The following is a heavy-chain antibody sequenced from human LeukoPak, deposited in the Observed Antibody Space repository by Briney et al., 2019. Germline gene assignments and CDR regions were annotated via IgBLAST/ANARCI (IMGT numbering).Heavy chain of an antibody. Sequence: GGSLRLSCAASGFTFSSYEMNWVCQAPGKGLEWASYISSSGNTIYYADSVKGRFTISRDNAKNSLYLQMNSLRAEDTAVYYCAKRGYSYGYGPYYFDYWGQGTLVTVSS. CDR2: ISSSGNTI. J-gene: IGHJ4*02. CDR1: GFTFSSYE. D-gene: IGHD5-18*01. V-gene: IGHV3-48*03. CDR3: AKRGYSYGYGPYYFDY.